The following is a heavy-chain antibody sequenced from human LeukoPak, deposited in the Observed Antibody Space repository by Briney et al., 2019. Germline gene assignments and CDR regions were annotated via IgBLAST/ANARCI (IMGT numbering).Heavy chain of an antibody. Sequence: ASVKVSCKVSGYTLTELSMHWVRQAPGKGLEWMGGFDPEDGETIYAQKFQGRVTMTEDTSTDTAYMELSSLRSEDTAVYYCATDKGYYAGFDYWGQGTLVTVSS. CDR2: FDPEDGET. J-gene: IGHJ4*02. D-gene: IGHD2-2*01. CDR3: ATDKGYYAGFDY. V-gene: IGHV1-24*01. CDR1: GYTLTELS.